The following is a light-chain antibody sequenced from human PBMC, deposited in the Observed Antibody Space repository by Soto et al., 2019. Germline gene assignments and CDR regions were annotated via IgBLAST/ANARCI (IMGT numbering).Light chain of an antibody. CDR3: QQYNSYTI. CDR2: DAS. V-gene: IGKV1-5*01. CDR1: QSINNW. Sequence: DIQMTQSPSSLSASVGDRVTITCRASQSINNWLAWYQQKPGKAPKILIYDASSWESGVPSRFSGSGSGTEFTHTISSLQPDDSATYYCQQYNSYTIFGGGTKVDIK. J-gene: IGKJ4*01.